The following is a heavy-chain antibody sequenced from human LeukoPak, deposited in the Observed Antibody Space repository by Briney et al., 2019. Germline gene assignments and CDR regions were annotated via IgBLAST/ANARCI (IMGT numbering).Heavy chain of an antibody. Sequence: PGGSLRLSCAASGFTVSSNYMSWVRQAPGKGLEWVSSIGSSSRYIYYADSVKGRFTISRDNDKNSVYLQMNSLRAEDTAVYYCARDCSSSAFDIWGQGTMVTVSS. CDR1: GFTVSSNY. CDR3: ARDCSSSAFDI. J-gene: IGHJ3*02. D-gene: IGHD2-15*01. CDR2: IGSSSRYI. V-gene: IGHV3-21*01.